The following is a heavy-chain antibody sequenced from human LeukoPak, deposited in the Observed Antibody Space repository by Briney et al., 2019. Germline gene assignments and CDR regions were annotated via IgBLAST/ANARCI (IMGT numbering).Heavy chain of an antibody. Sequence: ASVKVSCKASGGTFSSYAISWVRQAPGQGLEWMGWINTYNGKTKYVEKFQGRVTMTTDTSTSTAYMELRSLRSDDTAVYYCARDGTKLPWFGEVRITRYYYYYMDVWGKGTTVTISS. D-gene: IGHD3-10*01. CDR3: ARDGTKLPWFGEVRITRYYYYYMDV. CDR1: GGTFSSYA. V-gene: IGHV1-18*01. CDR2: INTYNGKT. J-gene: IGHJ6*03.